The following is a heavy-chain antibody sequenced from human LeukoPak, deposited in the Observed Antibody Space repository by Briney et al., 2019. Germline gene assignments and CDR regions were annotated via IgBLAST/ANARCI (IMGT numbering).Heavy chain of an antibody. Sequence: SGGSLRLSCAASGFTFSRSGMNWVRQAPGKGLEWVSSISSSSTYIYYADSVKGRLTISRDNGKNSLYLQMNRLRAEDTAVYYCARSTRGYGGGGSNFNFDDWGQGTLVSVSS. D-gene: IGHD5-12*01. CDR2: ISSSSTYI. CDR1: GFTFSRSG. V-gene: IGHV3-21*01. J-gene: IGHJ4*02. CDR3: ARSTRGYGGGGSNFNFDD.